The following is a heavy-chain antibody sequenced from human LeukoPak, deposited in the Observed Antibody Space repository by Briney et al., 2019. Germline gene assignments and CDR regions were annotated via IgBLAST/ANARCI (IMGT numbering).Heavy chain of an antibody. D-gene: IGHD2-2*01. J-gene: IGHJ5*02. CDR3: ARGGYCSSTSCYGPDWFDP. CDR1: GGSISSYY. Sequence: SETLSLTCTVSGGSISSYYWSWIRQPPGKGLEWIGYIYYSGSTNYNPSLKSRVTISVDTSKNQFSLKLSSVTAADTAVYYCARGGYCSSTSCYGPDWFDPWGQGTLVTVSP. CDR2: IYYSGST. V-gene: IGHV4-59*01.